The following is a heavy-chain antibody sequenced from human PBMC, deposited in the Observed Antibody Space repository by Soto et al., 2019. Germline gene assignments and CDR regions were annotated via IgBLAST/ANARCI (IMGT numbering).Heavy chain of an antibody. CDR2: ISGSGGST. CDR1: GFTFSSYA. D-gene: IGHD3-22*01. J-gene: IGHJ4*02. V-gene: IGHV3-23*01. CDR3: AKSPGMYYYDSSGYYHYDY. Sequence: RLSCAASGFTFSSYAMSWVRQAPGKGLEWVSAISGSGGSTYYADSVKGRFTISRDNSKNTLYLQMNSLRAEDTAVYYCAKSPGMYYYDSSGYYHYDYWGQGTLVTVSS.